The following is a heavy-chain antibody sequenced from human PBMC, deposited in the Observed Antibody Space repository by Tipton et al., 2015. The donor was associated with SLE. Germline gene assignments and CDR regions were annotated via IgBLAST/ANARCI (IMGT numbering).Heavy chain of an antibody. Sequence: SSSSYYWGWIRQPPGKGLEWVSAISGSGGSTYYADSVKGRFTISRDNSKNTLYLQMNSLRAEDTAVYYCAKEAETGGWYFDLWGRGTLVTVSS. V-gene: IGHV3-23*01. CDR3: AKEAETGGWYFDL. CDR1: SSSSYY. D-gene: IGHD1-1*01. J-gene: IGHJ2*01. CDR2: ISGSGGST.